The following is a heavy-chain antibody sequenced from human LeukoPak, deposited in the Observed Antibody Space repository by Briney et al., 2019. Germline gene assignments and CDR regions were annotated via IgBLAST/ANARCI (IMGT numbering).Heavy chain of an antibody. V-gene: IGHV4-31*03. CDR2: IYYSGST. Sequence: PSETLSLTCTVSGGSINSADYCWSWIRQHPGKGLEWIGYIYYSGSTYYNPSLKSRVTISVDTSKNQFSLKLSSVTAADTAVYYCARFYYSDSSDYQYFDYWGQGTLVTVSS. CDR3: ARFYYSDSSDYQYFDY. D-gene: IGHD3-22*01. CDR1: GGSINSADYC. J-gene: IGHJ4*02.